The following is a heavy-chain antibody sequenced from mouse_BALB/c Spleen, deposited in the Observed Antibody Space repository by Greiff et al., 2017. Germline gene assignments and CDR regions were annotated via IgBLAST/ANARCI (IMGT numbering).Heavy chain of an antibody. CDR1: GFTFSDYY. D-gene: IGHD2-4*01. Sequence: EVKLVESGGGLVKPGGSLKLSCAASGFTFSDYYMYWVRQTPEKRLEWVATISDGGSYTYYPDSVKGRFTISRDNAKNNLYLQMSSLKSEDTAMYYCARHRLRRGGSAMDYWGQGTSVTVSS. CDR3: ARHRLRRGGSAMDY. J-gene: IGHJ4*01. V-gene: IGHV5-4*02. CDR2: ISDGGSYT.